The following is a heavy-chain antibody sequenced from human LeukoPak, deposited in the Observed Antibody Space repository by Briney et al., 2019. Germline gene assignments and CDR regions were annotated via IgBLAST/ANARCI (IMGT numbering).Heavy chain of an antibody. CDR3: ARRSDTSGWPYDY. CDR2: IYYSGST. CDR1: GGSISSYY. V-gene: IGHV4-59*01. J-gene: IGHJ4*02. Sequence: SETLSLTCTVSGGSISSYYWSWIRQPPGKGLEWIGYIYYSGSTNYHPSLKRRVTISVDTSKNQFSLKLTTVTAADTAVYYCARRSDTSGWPYDYWGQGTLVTVSS. D-gene: IGHD6-19*01.